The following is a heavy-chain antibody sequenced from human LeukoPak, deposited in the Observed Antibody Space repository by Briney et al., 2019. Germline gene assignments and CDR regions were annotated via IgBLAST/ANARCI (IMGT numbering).Heavy chain of an antibody. V-gene: IGHV3-30*04. J-gene: IGHJ4*02. CDR2: ISYDGSNK. CDR1: GFTLSSYA. Sequence: GGSLRLSCAASGFTLSSYAMHWVRQAPGKGLEWVAVISYDGSNKYYADSVKGRFTISRDNSKNTLYLQMNSLRAEDTAVYYCARQRRDGYNWGNYFDYWGQGTLVTVSS. CDR3: ARQRRDGYNWGNYFDY. D-gene: IGHD5-24*01.